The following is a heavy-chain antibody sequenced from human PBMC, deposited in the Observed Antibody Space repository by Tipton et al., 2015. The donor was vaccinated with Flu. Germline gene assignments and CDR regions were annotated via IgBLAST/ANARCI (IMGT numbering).Heavy chain of an antibody. CDR3: ARHYPVGANPAFGI. CDR2: IYYSGST. J-gene: IGHJ3*02. V-gene: IGHV4-59*08. D-gene: IGHD1-26*01. CDR1: GGSISSYY. Sequence: TLSLTCTVSGGSISSYYWSWIRQPPGKGLEWIGYIYYSGSTNYNPSLKSRVTISVDTSKNQFSLKLSSVTAADTAVYYCARHYPVGANPAFGIWGQGTMVTVSS.